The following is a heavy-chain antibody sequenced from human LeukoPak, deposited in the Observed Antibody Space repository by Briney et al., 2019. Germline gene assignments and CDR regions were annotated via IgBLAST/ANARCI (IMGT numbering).Heavy chain of an antibody. CDR3: AKGTETAMDYFDY. J-gene: IGHJ4*02. Sequence: PGGSLRLSCAASGFTFSSYSMNWVRQAPGKGLEWVSSISSSSSYIYYADSVKGRFTISRDNAKNSLYLQMNSLRAEDTAVYYCAKGTETAMDYFDYWGQGTLVTVSS. V-gene: IGHV3-21*01. CDR2: ISSSSSYI. D-gene: IGHD5-18*01. CDR1: GFTFSSYS.